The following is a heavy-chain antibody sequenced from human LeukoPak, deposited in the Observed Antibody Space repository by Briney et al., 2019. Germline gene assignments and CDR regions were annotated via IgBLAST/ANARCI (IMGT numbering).Heavy chain of an antibody. V-gene: IGHV1-2*02. CDR1: GYTFTGYY. D-gene: IGHD5-12*01. Sequence: ASVKVSCKASGYTFTGYYMHWVRQAPGQGLEWMGWINPNSGGTNYAQKFQGRVTMTRDTPISTAYMELTSLRSEDTAVYYCARAEAIDFWGQGTLVTVSS. CDR3: ARAEAIDF. CDR2: INPNSGGT. J-gene: IGHJ4*02.